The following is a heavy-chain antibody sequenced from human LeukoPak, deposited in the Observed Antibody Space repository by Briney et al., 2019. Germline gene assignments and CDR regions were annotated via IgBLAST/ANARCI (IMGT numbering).Heavy chain of an antibody. CDR2: TSSSGTTI. CDR1: GFTFSDYY. V-gene: IGHV3-11*01. D-gene: IGHD1-26*01. Sequence: GGSLRLSCAASGFTFSDYYMSWIRQAPGKGLEWVSYTSSSGTTIYYAGSVKGRFTISRDNAKNSLYLQMNSLRAEDTAVYYCARRRDSGSLQHFDYWGQGTLVTVSS. CDR3: ARRRDSGSLQHFDY. J-gene: IGHJ4*02.